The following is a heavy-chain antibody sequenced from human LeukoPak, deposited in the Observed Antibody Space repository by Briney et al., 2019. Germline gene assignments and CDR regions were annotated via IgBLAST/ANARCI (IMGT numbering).Heavy chain of an antibody. Sequence: GGSLRLSCAASGFTFSSYAMSWVRQAPGKGLEWVSAISGSGGSTYYADSVKGRFTISRDNSKNTLYLQMNSLRAEDTAVYYCATADGDIVVVPAATYYYYYGMDVWGQGTTVTVSS. D-gene: IGHD2-2*01. J-gene: IGHJ6*02. V-gene: IGHV3-23*01. CDR3: ATADGDIVVVPAATYYYYYGMDV. CDR1: GFTFSSYA. CDR2: ISGSGGST.